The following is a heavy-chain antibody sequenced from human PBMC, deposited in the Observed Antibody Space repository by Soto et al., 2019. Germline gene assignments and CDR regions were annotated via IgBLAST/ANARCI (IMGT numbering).Heavy chain of an antibody. Sequence: GGSLRLSCAASGFFFSNYAMSWVRQAPGKGLEWVSAISGTDGSTYYTDSVRGRFTISRDNSKNTLYLQMNSLRAEDTATYYCARPFSSAWYFDSWGQGTLVTVSS. J-gene: IGHJ4*02. V-gene: IGHV3-23*01. CDR2: ISGTDGST. D-gene: IGHD2-15*01. CDR1: GFFFSNYA. CDR3: ARPFSSAWYFDS.